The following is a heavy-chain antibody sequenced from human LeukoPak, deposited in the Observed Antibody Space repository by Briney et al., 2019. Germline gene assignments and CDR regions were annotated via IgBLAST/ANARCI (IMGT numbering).Heavy chain of an antibody. D-gene: IGHD3-9*01. CDR1: GFTFSSYW. Sequence: GGSLRLSCAASGFTFSSYWMTWVRRAPGKGLEWAANIKRDGSEKHYVDSVKGRFTISRDNAKNSMFLQMNSLRAEDTAVYYCARDMTDWWFDPWGQGTLVTVSS. J-gene: IGHJ5*02. V-gene: IGHV3-7*03. CDR2: IKRDGSEK. CDR3: ARDMTDWWFDP.